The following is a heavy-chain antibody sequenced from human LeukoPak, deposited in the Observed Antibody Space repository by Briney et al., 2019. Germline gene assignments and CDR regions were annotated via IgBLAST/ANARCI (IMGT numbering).Heavy chain of an antibody. CDR1: GFTFSKYW. CDR3: ATKRWLAPPPDS. J-gene: IGHJ4*02. Sequence: GRSLRLSCAASGFTFSKYWMLWVRQAPGKGLESVSRINTDGTVKTYADSVKGRFTVSRDNADNTMFLQMNSVSDEDTAVYYCATKRWLAPPPDSWGQGTPVTVSS. V-gene: IGHV3-74*01. D-gene: IGHD6-19*01. CDR2: INTDGTVK.